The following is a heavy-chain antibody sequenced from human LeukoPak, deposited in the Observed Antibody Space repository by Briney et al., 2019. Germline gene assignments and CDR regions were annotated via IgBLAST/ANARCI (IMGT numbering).Heavy chain of an antibody. CDR3: ASAPEKAYCGGDCPYYFDY. J-gene: IGHJ4*02. CDR2: IYISGIT. CDR1: GVSINTYY. V-gene: IGHV4-4*07. D-gene: IGHD2-21*02. Sequence: PSQTLSLTCTVSGVSINTYYWSWLRPPAGKGLEWIARIYISGITNYNPSLKSRVSISVDTSKNQFSLKLSSVTAADTAVYYCASAPEKAYCGGDCPYYFDYWGQGTLVTVSS.